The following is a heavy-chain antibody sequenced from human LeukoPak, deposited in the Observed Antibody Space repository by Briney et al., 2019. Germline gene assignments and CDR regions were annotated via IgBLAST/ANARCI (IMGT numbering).Heavy chain of an antibody. J-gene: IGHJ4*02. D-gene: IGHD3-3*01. CDR2: IIPIFGTA. CDR1: GGTFSSYA. CDR3: ARPQYYDFWSGYCPFDY. Sequence: ASVKVSCKASGGTFSSYAISWVRQAPGQELAWMGGIIPIFGTANYAQKFQGRVTITADESTSTAYMELSSLRSEDTAVYYCARPQYYDFWSGYCPFDYWGQGTLVTVSS. V-gene: IGHV1-69*13.